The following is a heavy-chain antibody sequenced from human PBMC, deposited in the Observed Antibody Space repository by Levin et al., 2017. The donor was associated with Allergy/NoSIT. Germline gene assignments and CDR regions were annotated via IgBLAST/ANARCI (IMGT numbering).Heavy chain of an antibody. V-gene: IGHV3-30-3*01. J-gene: IGHJ5*02. CDR3: ARDKAGRDIVVVVAAMLGWFDP. CDR2: ISYDGSNK. CDR1: GFTFSSYA. Sequence: GGSLRLSCAASGFTFSSYAMHWVRQAPGKGLEWVAVISYDGSNKYYADSVKGRFTISRDNSKNTLYLQMNSLRAEDTAVYYCARDKAGRDIVVVVAAMLGWFDPWGQGTLVTVSS. D-gene: IGHD2-15*01.